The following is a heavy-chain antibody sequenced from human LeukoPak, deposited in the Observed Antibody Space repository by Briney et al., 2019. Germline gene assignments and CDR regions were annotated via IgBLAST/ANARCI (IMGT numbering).Heavy chain of an antibody. D-gene: IGHD3-3*01. CDR1: GGTFSSYT. J-gene: IGHJ4*02. CDR2: IIPILGIA. V-gene: IGHV1-69*04. CDR3: ARDLSDFWSGYYGPFDY. Sequence: ASVKVSCKASGGTFSSYTISWVRQAPGQGLEWMGRIIPILGIANYAQKFQGRVTITADKSTSTAYMELSSLRSEDTAVYYCARDLSDFWSGYYGPFDYWGQGTPVTVSS.